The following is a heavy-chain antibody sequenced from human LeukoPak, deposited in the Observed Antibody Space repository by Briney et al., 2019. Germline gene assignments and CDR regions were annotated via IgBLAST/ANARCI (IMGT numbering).Heavy chain of an antibody. D-gene: IGHD3-22*01. CDR2: IYYSGST. CDR3: ATSYYYDSSGYYYGFDY. J-gene: IGHJ4*02. CDR1: GGSVSSGSYY. Sequence: SETLSLTCTVSGGSVSSGSYYWSWLRQPPGKGLEWFGYIYYSGSTNYNPSLKSRVTISVDTSKNQFSLKLSSVTAADTAVYYCATSYYYDSSGYYYGFDYWGQGTLVTVSS. V-gene: IGHV4-61*01.